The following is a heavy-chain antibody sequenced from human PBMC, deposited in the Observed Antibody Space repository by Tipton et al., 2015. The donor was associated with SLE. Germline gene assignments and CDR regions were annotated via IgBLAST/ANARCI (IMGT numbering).Heavy chain of an antibody. V-gene: IGHV4-59*08. CDR3: ARHDGQWDAFDI. CDR1: GGSISGYY. J-gene: IGHJ3*02. Sequence: TLSLTCTVSGGSISGYYWRWIRQPPGKGLEWIGDIYYSGSTNYSPSLKSRVTLSVDMSKNQFSLKLSSVTAADTAVYYCARHDGQWDAFDIWGQGTMVTVSS. D-gene: IGHD6-19*01. CDR2: IYYSGST.